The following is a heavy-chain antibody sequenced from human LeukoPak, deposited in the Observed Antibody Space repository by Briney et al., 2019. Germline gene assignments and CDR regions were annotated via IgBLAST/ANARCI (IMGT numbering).Heavy chain of an antibody. CDR2: IRYDGSNK. Sequence: GGSLRLSCAASGFTFSSYGMHWVRQAPGKGLEWVAFIRYDGSNKYYADSVKGRFTISRDNSKNTLYLQMNSLRAEDTAVYYCAKGPLGYSNYYNWLDPWGQGTLVTVSS. CDR1: GFTFSSYG. CDR3: AKGPLGYSNYYNWLDP. V-gene: IGHV3-30*02. D-gene: IGHD4-11*01. J-gene: IGHJ5*02.